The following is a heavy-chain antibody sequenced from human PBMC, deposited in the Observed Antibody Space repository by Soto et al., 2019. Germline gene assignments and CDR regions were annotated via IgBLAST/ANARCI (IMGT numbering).Heavy chain of an antibody. CDR1: GYTFTSYG. D-gene: IGHD3-9*01. Sequence: QVQLVQSGAEVKKPGASVEVSCKASGYTFTSYGISWVRQAPGQGLEWMGWISAYNGNTNYAQKLQGRVTMTTDTSTSTAYMELRSLRSDDTAVYYCARDPLRYFDWLPYYYYYGMDVWGQGTTVTVSS. CDR3: ARDPLRYFDWLPYYYYYGMDV. CDR2: ISAYNGNT. J-gene: IGHJ6*02. V-gene: IGHV1-18*04.